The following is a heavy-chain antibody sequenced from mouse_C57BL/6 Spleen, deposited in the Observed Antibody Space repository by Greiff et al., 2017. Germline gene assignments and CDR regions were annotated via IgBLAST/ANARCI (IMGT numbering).Heavy chain of an antibody. V-gene: IGHV1-61*01. J-gene: IGHJ1*03. CDR1: GYTFTSYW. CDR3: ARAYGGDWYFDV. CDR2: IYPSDSET. Sequence: LQQPGAELVRPGSSVKLSCKASGYTFTSYWMDWVKQRPGQGLEWIGNIYPSDSETHYNQKFKDKATLTVDKSSSTAYMQLSSLTSEDSAVYYCARAYGGDWYFDVWGTGTTVTVSS. D-gene: IGHD1-1*01.